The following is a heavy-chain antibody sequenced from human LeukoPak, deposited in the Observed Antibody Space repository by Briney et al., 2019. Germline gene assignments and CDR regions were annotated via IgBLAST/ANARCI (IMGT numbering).Heavy chain of an antibody. CDR1: GFTFSGYY. Sequence: GGSLRLSCAASGFTFSGYYMSWIRQAPGKGLEWVSYISSSGSTIYYADSVKGRFTISRDNAKNSLYLQMNSLRAEDTAVYYCAREGTYYYDSSGYLGWFDPWGQGTLVTVSS. CDR2: ISSSGSTI. J-gene: IGHJ5*02. CDR3: AREGTYYYDSSGYLGWFDP. D-gene: IGHD3-22*01. V-gene: IGHV3-11*01.